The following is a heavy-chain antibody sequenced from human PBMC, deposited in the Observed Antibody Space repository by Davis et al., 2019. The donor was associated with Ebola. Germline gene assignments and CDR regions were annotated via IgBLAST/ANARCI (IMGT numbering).Heavy chain of an antibody. Sequence: AASVKVSCKASGYTFTSYGISWVRQAPGQGLEWMGWISAYNGNTNYAQKLQGRVTMTTDTSTSTAYMELSSLRSEDTAVYYCAGAGYDFWSGYSYYYYYMDVWGKGTTVTVSS. V-gene: IGHV1-18*04. CDR3: AGAGYDFWSGYSYYYYYMDV. J-gene: IGHJ6*03. CDR1: GYTFTSYG. D-gene: IGHD3-3*01. CDR2: ISAYNGNT.